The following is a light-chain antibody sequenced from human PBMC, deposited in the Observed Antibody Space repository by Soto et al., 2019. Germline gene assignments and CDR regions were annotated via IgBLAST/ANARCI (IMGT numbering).Light chain of an antibody. V-gene: IGKV3-20*01. J-gene: IGKJ5*01. CDR1: QRVSSSY. CDR3: HQYGSSPPIP. CDR2: GAS. Sequence: EIVLTQSPGTLSLSPGERATLSCRASQRVSSSYLAWYQQKPGQAPRLLIYGASSRATGIPDRFSGSGSGTDCTLTISRLEPEDFAVYYCHQYGSSPPIPFGQGTRLEIK.